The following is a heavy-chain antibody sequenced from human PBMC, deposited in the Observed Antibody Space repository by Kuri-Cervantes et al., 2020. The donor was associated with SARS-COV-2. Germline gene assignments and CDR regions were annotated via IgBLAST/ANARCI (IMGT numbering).Heavy chain of an antibody. D-gene: IGHD1-1*01. Sequence: LARTCAASGFTFSSYAMSWVRQAPGKGLVWVSRINPDGRYTNNADSVKGRFTLSRDNAKNMLFLLMNSLRAEDTAVYYCVRDGDHWNFDYWGQGTLVTVSS. V-gene: IGHV3-74*01. CDR1: GFTFSSYA. CDR3: VRDGDHWNFDY. CDR2: INPDGRYT. J-gene: IGHJ4*02.